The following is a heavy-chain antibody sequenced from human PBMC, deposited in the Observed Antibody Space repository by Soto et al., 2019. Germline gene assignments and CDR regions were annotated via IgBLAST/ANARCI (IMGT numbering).Heavy chain of an antibody. CDR2: MNPNSGNT. V-gene: IGHV1-8*01. CDR1: GYTFTSYD. J-gene: IGHJ3*02. Sequence: ASVKVSCKASGYTFTSYDINWVRQATGQGLEWMGWMNPNSGNTGYAQKFQGRVTMTRNTSISTAYMELSSLRSEDTAVYYCARGSAGITGTTYAFDICGQGTMVTV. CDR3: ARGSAGITGTTYAFDI. D-gene: IGHD1-7*01.